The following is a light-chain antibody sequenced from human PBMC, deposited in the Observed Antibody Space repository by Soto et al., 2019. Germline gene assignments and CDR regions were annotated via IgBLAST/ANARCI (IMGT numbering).Light chain of an antibody. CDR3: LQDDRFPAT. J-gene: IGKJ4*02. V-gene: IGKV1-16*01. CDR2: SAS. CDR1: QDINNF. Sequence: DLQMTQSPSSLSASVGGRVTITCRARQDINNFLAWFQQKPGKAPKPLIYSASSLQDGVPSRFSGSGSGTHFTLTISSLQPEDFATYFCLQDDRFPATVGGGTRVDIE.